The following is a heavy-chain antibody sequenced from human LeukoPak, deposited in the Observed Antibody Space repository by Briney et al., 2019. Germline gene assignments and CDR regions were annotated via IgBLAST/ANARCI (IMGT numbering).Heavy chain of an antibody. V-gene: IGHV1-2*02. D-gene: IGHD3-3*01. CDR2: INPNSGGT. CDR3: ARGSGNFGVVITRQNWFDP. J-gene: IGHJ5*02. CDR1: GYTFTGYY. Sequence: ASVKVSCKASGYTFTGYYMHWVRQAPGQGLEWMGWINPNSGGTNYAQKFQGRVTMTRDTSISTAYMELSRLRSDDTAVYYCARGSGNFGVVITRQNWFDPWGQGTLVTVSS.